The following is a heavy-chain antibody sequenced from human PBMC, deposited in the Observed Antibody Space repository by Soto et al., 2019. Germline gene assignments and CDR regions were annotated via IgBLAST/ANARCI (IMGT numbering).Heavy chain of an antibody. CDR2: IYYSGST. J-gene: IGHJ5*02. V-gene: IGHV4-59*01. D-gene: IGHD5-12*01. Sequence: SETLSLTCSVSGDSISSYYWSWIRQPPGKGLEWIGYIYYSGSTNYNPSFKSRVTISVDTPKNQFSLKLTSVTAADTAVYYCVRGVATIGPWGQGTLVTVSS. CDR3: VRGVATIGP. CDR1: GDSISSYY.